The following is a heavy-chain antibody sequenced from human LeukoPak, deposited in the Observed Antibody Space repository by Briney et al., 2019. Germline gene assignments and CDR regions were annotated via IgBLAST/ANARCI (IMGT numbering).Heavy chain of an antibody. CDR1: GYTFTSYG. D-gene: IGHD1-7*01. Sequence: EASVKVSCKASGYTFTSYGISWVRQAPGQGLEWMGWISAYNGNTNYAQKLQGRVTMTTDTSTSTAYMELRSLRSDDTAVYYCARGDNWNYVGWFDPWGQGTLVTVSS. V-gene: IGHV1-18*01. CDR3: ARGDNWNYVGWFDP. J-gene: IGHJ5*02. CDR2: ISAYNGNT.